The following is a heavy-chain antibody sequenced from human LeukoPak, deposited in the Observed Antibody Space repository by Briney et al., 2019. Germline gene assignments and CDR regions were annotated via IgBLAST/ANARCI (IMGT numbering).Heavy chain of an antibody. V-gene: IGHV1-18*01. Sequence: GASVKVSCKASGYTFTSYGISWVQQAPGQGLEWMGWISAYNGNTNYAQKLQGRVTMTTDTSTSTAYMELRSLRSDDTAVYYCARVHRARETGYQLLTYWGQGTLVTVSS. CDR2: ISAYNGNT. D-gene: IGHD2-2*01. CDR1: GYTFTSYG. J-gene: IGHJ4*02. CDR3: ARVHRARETGYQLLTY.